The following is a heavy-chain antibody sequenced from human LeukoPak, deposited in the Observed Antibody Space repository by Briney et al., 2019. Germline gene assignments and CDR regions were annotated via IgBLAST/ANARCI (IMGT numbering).Heavy chain of an antibody. CDR2: ISYDGSNK. D-gene: IGHD1-26*01. V-gene: IGHV3-30*04. Sequence: GGSLRLSCAASGFILSDYNMHWVRQAPGKGLEWVVVISYDGSNKYYADSVKGRFTISRDNSKNTLYLQMNSLRAEDTAVYYCARVGGSNAFDIWGQGTMVIVSS. J-gene: IGHJ3*02. CDR1: GFILSDYN. CDR3: ARVGGSNAFDI.